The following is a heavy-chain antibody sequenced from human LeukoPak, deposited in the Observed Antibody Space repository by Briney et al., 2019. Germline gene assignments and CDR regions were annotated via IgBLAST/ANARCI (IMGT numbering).Heavy chain of an antibody. Sequence: GGSLRLSCAASGFTFSSYEMNWVRQAPGKGLEWVSYISSSGNTIYYADSVKGRFTISRDNAKNSLYLLMDSLRAEDTAVYYCARALRTVWGYYFDYWGQGTLVTVSS. J-gene: IGHJ4*02. CDR1: GFTFSSYE. D-gene: IGHD4-17*01. CDR3: ARALRTVWGYYFDY. V-gene: IGHV3-48*03. CDR2: ISSSGNTI.